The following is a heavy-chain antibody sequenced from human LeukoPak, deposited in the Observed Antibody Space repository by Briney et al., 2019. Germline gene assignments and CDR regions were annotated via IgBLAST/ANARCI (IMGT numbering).Heavy chain of an antibody. CDR3: ARDDGYSSSWYPDY. CDR1: GDSISSSSYY. V-gene: IGHV4-39*07. D-gene: IGHD6-13*01. J-gene: IGHJ4*02. Sequence: SETLSLTCTVSGDSISSSSYYWGWIRQPPGKGLEWIGSIYYSGSPYYNPSLKSRVTISVDTSKNQFSLRLSSVTAADTAVYYCARDDGYSSSWYPDYWGQGTLVTVSS. CDR2: IYYSGSP.